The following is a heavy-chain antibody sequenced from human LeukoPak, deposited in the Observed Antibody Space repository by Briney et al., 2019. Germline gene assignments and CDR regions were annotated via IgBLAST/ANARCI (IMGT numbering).Heavy chain of an antibody. CDR3: ATYCTDGVCPGRSFQH. V-gene: IGHV3-30-3*01. CDR1: GFTFSSYA. Sequence: GGSLRLSCAASGFTFSSYAMPWVRQAPGKGLEWVAVTSYDGSNKYYADSVKGRFTISRDNSKNTLYLQMNSLRAEDTAVYYCATYCTDGVCPGRSFQHWGQGTLVTVSS. CDR2: TSYDGSNK. D-gene: IGHD2-8*01. J-gene: IGHJ1*01.